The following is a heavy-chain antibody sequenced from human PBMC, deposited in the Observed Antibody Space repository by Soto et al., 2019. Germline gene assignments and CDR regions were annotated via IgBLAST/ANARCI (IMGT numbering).Heavy chain of an antibody. D-gene: IGHD7-27*01. Sequence: QVQLVQSGAEIKKPGASVKVSCKASGYTFTSYDINWVRQAPGQGFEWMGWMSSNSGDTGYAQKFQDRVTMTSNTAIRTAYMELSSLRSEDTAVYYCARGPPNWGFDYWGQGTLVTVSS. J-gene: IGHJ4*02. CDR3: ARGPPNWGFDY. CDR2: MSSNSGDT. CDR1: GYTFTSYD. V-gene: IGHV1-8*01.